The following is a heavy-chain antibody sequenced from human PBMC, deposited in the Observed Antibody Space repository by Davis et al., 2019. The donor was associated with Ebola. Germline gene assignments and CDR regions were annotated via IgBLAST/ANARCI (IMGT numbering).Heavy chain of an antibody. CDR2: IHYSGST. Sequence: SETLSLTCTVSGGSISSYYWSWIRQPPGEGLEWIGYIHYSGSTNYNPSLKSRVTISVDTSKNHFSLKLTSVTAADTAVYYCSRRFSTGYYDAWDQGTLVTVSS. D-gene: IGHD3-22*01. V-gene: IGHV4-59*08. CDR3: SRRFSTGYYDA. CDR1: GGSISSYY. J-gene: IGHJ5*02.